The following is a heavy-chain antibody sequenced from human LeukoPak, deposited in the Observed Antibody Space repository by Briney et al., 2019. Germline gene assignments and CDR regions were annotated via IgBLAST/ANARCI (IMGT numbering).Heavy chain of an antibody. D-gene: IGHD6-19*01. Sequence: GGSLRLSCAASGFTFSSYWMSWVRQAPGKGLEWVANIKQDGSEKYYVDSVKGRFTISRDNSKNTLYLQMNSLRAEDTAVYYCAKDRLRSAFDYWGQGTLVTVSS. CDR2: IKQDGSEK. V-gene: IGHV3-7*03. J-gene: IGHJ4*02. CDR3: AKDRLRSAFDY. CDR1: GFTFSSYW.